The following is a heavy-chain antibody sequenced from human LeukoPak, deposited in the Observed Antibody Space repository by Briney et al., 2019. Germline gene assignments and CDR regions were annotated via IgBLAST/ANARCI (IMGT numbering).Heavy chain of an antibody. CDR1: GYSISSGYY. CDR3: ARADYFVVGGYSFYFDY. D-gene: IGHD3-22*01. Sequence: PSETLSLTCTVSGYSISSGYYWGWIRQPPGKGLEWIGSGYHSGSNDYNPSLKTRVTISADTSKNQFSLKLSSVTAADTAVYYCARADYFVVGGYSFYFDYWGQGILVTVSP. CDR2: GYHSGSN. J-gene: IGHJ4*02. V-gene: IGHV4-38-2*02.